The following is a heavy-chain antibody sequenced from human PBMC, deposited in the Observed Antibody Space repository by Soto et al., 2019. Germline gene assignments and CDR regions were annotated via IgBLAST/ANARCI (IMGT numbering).Heavy chain of an antibody. CDR3: AKTQYSSSWAFYYGMDV. J-gene: IGHJ6*02. D-gene: IGHD6-13*01. CDR2: VSYDGSNK. V-gene: IGHV3-30*18. Sequence: QVQLVESGGGVVQPGRSLRLSCAASGFTFSSYGMHLVRQAPGKGLEWVAVVSYDGSNKYYSDSVKGRFTISRDNSKNTLYLQRNSLRADDTAVYYCAKTQYSSSWAFYYGMDVWGQGTKVTVSS. CDR1: GFTFSSYG.